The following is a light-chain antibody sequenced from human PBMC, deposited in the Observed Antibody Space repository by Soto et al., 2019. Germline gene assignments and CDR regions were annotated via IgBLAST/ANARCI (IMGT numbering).Light chain of an antibody. CDR3: QQYDNLPPLT. Sequence: DILMTQSPSSLSASVGDRVTITCQASQDISNNVNWYQQKAGKAPKLLIYDASNLETEASLRFSGRGTGTDFTSTISSLQPEDIATYFCQQYDNLPPLTFGGGTKVQIK. CDR1: QDISNN. V-gene: IGKV1-33*01. J-gene: IGKJ4*01. CDR2: DAS.